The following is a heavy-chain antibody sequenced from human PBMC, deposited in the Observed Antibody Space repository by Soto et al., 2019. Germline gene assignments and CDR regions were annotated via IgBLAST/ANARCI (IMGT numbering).Heavy chain of an antibody. CDR1: GGSMSSYY. CDR3: ARGQRFSDWFDP. Sequence: QVHLQQSAPGLVNPSETLSITCTVSGGSMSSYYWTWIRQPAGKGLDWIGRVYSSGGTHYNPSLKSRVTISLDTSKNHFSLRLLPVTAADTAVYDSARGQRFSDWFDPWGQGPLVTVSS. CDR2: VYSSGGT. V-gene: IGHV4-4*07. D-gene: IGHD3-3*01. J-gene: IGHJ5*02.